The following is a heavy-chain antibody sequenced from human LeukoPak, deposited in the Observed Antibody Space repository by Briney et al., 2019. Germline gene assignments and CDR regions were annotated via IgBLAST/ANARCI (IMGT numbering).Heavy chain of an antibody. Sequence: ASVKVSCKASGYTFSDYYIHWVRQAPGQGLEWMGWLSAYNGNTNYAQKLQGRVTITTDTSTSTAYIELRSLRSDDTAVYYCARGLRRGYYDSSGYYFGFDYWGQGTLVTVSS. V-gene: IGHV1-18*04. CDR3: ARGLRRGYYDSSGYYFGFDY. CDR2: LSAYNGNT. J-gene: IGHJ4*02. CDR1: GYTFSDYY. D-gene: IGHD3-22*01.